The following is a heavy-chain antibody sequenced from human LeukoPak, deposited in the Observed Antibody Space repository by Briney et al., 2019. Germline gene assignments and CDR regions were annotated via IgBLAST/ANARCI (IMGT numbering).Heavy chain of an antibody. CDR2: ISYDGSNK. V-gene: IGHV3-30*04. Sequence: PGGSLRLSCAASGFTFSSYAMHWVRQAPGKGLEWVAVISYDGSNKYYADSVKGRFTISRDNSKNTLYLQMNSLRAEDTAVYYYARDLTMVRGVSDYWGQGTLVTVSS. CDR3: ARDLTMVRGVSDY. CDR1: GFTFSSYA. J-gene: IGHJ4*02. D-gene: IGHD3-10*01.